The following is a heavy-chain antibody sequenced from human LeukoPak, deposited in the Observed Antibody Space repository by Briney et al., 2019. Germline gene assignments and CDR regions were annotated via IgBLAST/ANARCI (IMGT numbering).Heavy chain of an antibody. Sequence: ASETLSLTCAVPGGSISSSSYYSGWIRQPPGKGLEWIGRIYYSGSTYYNPSLKSRVTISVDTSKNQFSLKLSSVTAADTAVYYCARVGILRRTVTTYYYYGMDVWGQGTTVTVSS. D-gene: IGHD4-17*01. J-gene: IGHJ6*02. CDR3: ARVGILRRTVTTYYYYGMDV. V-gene: IGHV4-39*01. CDR2: IYYSGST. CDR1: GGSISSSSYY.